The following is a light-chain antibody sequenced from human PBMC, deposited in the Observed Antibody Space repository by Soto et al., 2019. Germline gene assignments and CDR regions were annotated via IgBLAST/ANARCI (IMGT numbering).Light chain of an antibody. V-gene: IGLV2-14*01. Sequence: QSVLTQPASVSGSPGQSITISCTGTTSDVGRYNYVSWYQQHPGKAPKLIIYDVSNRPSGVSNRFSGSKSGNTASLTISGLQAEDEADYYCISYTSSSTYVFGTGTKVTVL. CDR2: DVS. J-gene: IGLJ1*01. CDR1: TSDVGRYNY. CDR3: ISYTSSSTYV.